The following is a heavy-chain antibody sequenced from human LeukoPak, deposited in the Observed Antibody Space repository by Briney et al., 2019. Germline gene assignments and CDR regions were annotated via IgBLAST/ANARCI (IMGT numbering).Heavy chain of an antibody. CDR2: IDPSDSYT. V-gene: IGHV5-10-1*01. J-gene: IGHJ4*02. CDR3: ARSPLAGDHDY. Sequence: GESLRISCQDSGYSFTSYWINWVRQMPGKGLEWMGRIDPSDSYTYYSPSFQGHVTISADKSISTAYLQWSSLKAWDTAMYYCARSPLAGDHDYWGQGTLITVSS. CDR1: GYSFTSYW. D-gene: IGHD2-21*01.